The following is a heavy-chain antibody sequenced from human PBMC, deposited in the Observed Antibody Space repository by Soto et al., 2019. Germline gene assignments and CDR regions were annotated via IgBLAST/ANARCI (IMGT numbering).Heavy chain of an antibody. CDR3: ARDLSYEGNPSAFDY. V-gene: IGHV1-69*08. J-gene: IGHJ4*02. Sequence: QVQLVQSGAEVKKPGSSVKVSCKASGGTFSSYTISWVRQAPGQGLEWMGRIIPILGIANYAQKFQGRVTITADKSTSTAYMELSSLRSEDTAVYYCARDLSYEGNPSAFDYWGQGTLVTVSS. D-gene: IGHD5-18*01. CDR1: GGTFSSYT. CDR2: IIPILGIA.